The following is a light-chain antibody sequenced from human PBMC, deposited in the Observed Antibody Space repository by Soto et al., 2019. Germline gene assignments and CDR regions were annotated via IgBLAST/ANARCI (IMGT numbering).Light chain of an antibody. V-gene: IGKV3-11*01. CDR3: HQRSNWPWT. J-gene: IGKJ1*01. CDR1: QSVISY. CDR2: HAS. Sequence: IVLTQFPATLSLSPGEGATLSCWASQSVISYSTWYQQKPGQSPRLLIYHASNSATGIPARPRGSGSGTDVTLTISRLEPEVFGVYYCHQRSNWPWTLGQGTKVDIK.